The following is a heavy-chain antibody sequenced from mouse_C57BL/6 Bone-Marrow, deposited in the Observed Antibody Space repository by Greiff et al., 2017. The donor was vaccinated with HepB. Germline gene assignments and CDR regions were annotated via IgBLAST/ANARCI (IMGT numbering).Heavy chain of an antibody. V-gene: IGHV5-4*01. CDR3: ARDRQYDYDEAWFAY. D-gene: IGHD2-4*01. CDR2: ISDGGSYT. J-gene: IGHJ3*01. Sequence: EVKLVESGGGLVKPGGSLKLSCAASGFTFSSYAMSWVRQTPEKRLEWVATISDGGSYTYYPDNVKGRFTISRDNAKNNLYLQMSHLKSEDTARYYCARDRQYDYDEAWFAYWGQGTLVTVSA. CDR1: GFTFSSYA.